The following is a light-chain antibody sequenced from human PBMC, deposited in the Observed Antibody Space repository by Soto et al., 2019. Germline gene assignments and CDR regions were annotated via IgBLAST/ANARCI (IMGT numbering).Light chain of an antibody. V-gene: IGKV1-5*01. CDR1: QTISSW. Sequence: DIQMTQSPSTLSASVGDSITITCRASQTISSWLAWYQQKPGKAPKVLIYDASSLESGVPSRFSGSGFGTEFTLTITRLQPDDSATYYCQQYQSYLKTFGQGTKVEIK. CDR3: QQYQSYLKT. CDR2: DAS. J-gene: IGKJ1*01.